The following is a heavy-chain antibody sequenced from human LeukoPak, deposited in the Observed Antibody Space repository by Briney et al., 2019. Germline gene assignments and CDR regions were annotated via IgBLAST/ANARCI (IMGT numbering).Heavy chain of an antibody. Sequence: GGSLRLSCAASGFTFSSYWMSWVRQAPGKGLEWVANIKEDGSGIYYVDSVEGRFTISRDNAKKSLYLQMNSLRAEDTAVYYCARDETGDLYYWGQGTLVTVSS. V-gene: IGHV3-7*01. CDR1: GFTFSSYW. CDR3: ARDETGDLYY. D-gene: IGHD7-27*01. CDR2: IKEDGSGI. J-gene: IGHJ4*02.